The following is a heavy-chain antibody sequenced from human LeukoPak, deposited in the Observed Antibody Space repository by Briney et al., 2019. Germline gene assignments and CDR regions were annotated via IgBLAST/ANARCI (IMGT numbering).Heavy chain of an antibody. CDR2: INDDGTYT. CDR3: AELGITMIGGV. D-gene: IGHD3-10*02. Sequence: PGGSLRLSCAVSGFTSSTYWMHWVRHAPGKGLVWVSRINDDGTYTVYADSVKGRFTISRDNAESTLYLQMNSLRAEDTAVYYCAELGITMIGGVWGKGTTVTISS. V-gene: IGHV3-74*01. CDR1: GFTSSTYW. J-gene: IGHJ6*04.